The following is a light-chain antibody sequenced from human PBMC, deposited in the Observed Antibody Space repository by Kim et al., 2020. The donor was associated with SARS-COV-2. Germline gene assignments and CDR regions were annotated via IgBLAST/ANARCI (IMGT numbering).Light chain of an antibody. Sequence: QSVLTQPPSASGAPGQRVTISCTGSSSNIGAGYDVHWYQQLPGTAPKLLIYGNSNRPSGVPDRFSGSKSGTSASLAITGLQAEDEADYYCRSYDSSLSGVVFGGGTQLTVL. CDR1: SSNIGAGYD. V-gene: IGLV1-40*01. CDR2: GNS. J-gene: IGLJ2*01. CDR3: RSYDSSLSGVV.